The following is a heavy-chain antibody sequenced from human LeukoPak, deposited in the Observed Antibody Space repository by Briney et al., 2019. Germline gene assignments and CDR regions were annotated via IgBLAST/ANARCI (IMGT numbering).Heavy chain of an antibody. CDR2: IYYSGST. V-gene: IGHV4-31*03. CDR1: GGSISSGGYY. D-gene: IGHD2-2*01. J-gene: IGHJ5*02. Sequence: PSETLSLTCTVSGGSISSGGYYWSWIRQHPGKGLEWIGYIYYSGSTYYNPSLKSRVTISVDTSKNQFSQKLSSVTAADTAVYYCARAIPLDIVVVPGSWFDPWGQGTLVTVSS. CDR3: ARAIPLDIVVVPGSWFDP.